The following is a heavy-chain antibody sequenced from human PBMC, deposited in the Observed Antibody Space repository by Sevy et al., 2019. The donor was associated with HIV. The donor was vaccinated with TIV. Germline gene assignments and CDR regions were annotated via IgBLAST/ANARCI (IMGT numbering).Heavy chain of an antibody. CDR2: IYSSCTT. Sequence: GGSLRLSCAGSGFDVSNNYMSWVRQAPGKGLEWASIIYSSCTTYYADSVKGRFTISRDKSKKTVYLQMSSLRADETAFYHCARDYSRRPGWFDPWGQGTLVTVSS. V-gene: IGHV3-53*01. D-gene: IGHD6-13*01. J-gene: IGHJ5*02. CDR1: GFDVSNNY. CDR3: ARDYSRRPGWFDP.